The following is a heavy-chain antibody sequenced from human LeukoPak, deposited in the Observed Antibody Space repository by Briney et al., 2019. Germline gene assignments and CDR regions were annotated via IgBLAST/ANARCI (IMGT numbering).Heavy chain of an antibody. D-gene: IGHD3-3*01. J-gene: IGHJ6*03. CDR3: ARSITIFGVVIKDYYYYYMDV. CDR2: ISAYNGNT. CDR1: GYTFTSYG. Sequence: APVKVSCKASGYTFTSYGISWVRQAPGQGLEWMGWISAYNGNTNYAQKLQGRVTITADESTSTAYMELSSLRSEDTAVYYCARSITIFGVVIKDYYYYYMDVWGKGTTVTVSS. V-gene: IGHV1-18*01.